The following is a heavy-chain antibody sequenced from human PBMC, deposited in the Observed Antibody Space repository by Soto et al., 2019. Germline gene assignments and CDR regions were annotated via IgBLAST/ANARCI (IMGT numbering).Heavy chain of an antibody. CDR3: ARPLWRDDYNWGYFDL. D-gene: IGHD4-4*01. Sequence: QVQLVESGGGVVQPGRSLRLSCAASGFTFSSYAMHWVRQVPGKGLEWGAVISYDGSNKYYADSVKGRFTISRDNSKNPLYLQMNSLRAEDTAVYYCARPLWRDDYNWGYFDLWGRGTLVTVSS. CDR2: ISYDGSNK. V-gene: IGHV3-30-3*01. J-gene: IGHJ2*01. CDR1: GFTFSSYA.